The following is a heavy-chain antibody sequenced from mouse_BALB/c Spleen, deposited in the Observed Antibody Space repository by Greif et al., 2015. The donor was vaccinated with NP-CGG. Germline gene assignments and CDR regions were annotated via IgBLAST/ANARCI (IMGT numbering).Heavy chain of an antibody. Sequence: QVQLQQSGAELVRPGTSVKVSCKASGYAFTNYFIEWIKQRPGQGLEWIGVINPGSANTNYNEKFKDKAKLTADKSSSTAYMQLSSLTSDDSAVYFCARKITGSFDYWGQGTTLTVPS. CDR1: GYAFTNYF. J-gene: IGHJ2*01. V-gene: IGHV1-54*03. CDR2: INPGSANT. D-gene: IGHD4-1*01. CDR3: ARKITGSFDY.